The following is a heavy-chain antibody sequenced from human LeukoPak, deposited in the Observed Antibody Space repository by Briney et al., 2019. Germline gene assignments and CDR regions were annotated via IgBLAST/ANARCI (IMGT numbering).Heavy chain of an antibody. Sequence: PGGSLRLSCAASGFTFSSYWMSWVRQAPGKGLEWVANIKQDGSEKNYVGSVKGRFTISRDNAKNSLYLQMNSLRAEDTAMYYCARDPTHDKRNFHFQGGWGQGTLVTVSS. J-gene: IGHJ4*02. CDR2: IKQDGSEK. V-gene: IGHV3-7*01. CDR3: ARDPTHDKRNFHFQGG. D-gene: IGHD2/OR15-2a*01. CDR1: GFTFSSYW.